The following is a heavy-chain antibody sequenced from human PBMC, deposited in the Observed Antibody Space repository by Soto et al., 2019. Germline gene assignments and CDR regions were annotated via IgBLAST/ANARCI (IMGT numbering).Heavy chain of an antibody. V-gene: IGHV3-66*01. Sequence: EVQLDESGGGLVQPGGSLRLSCAASGFNVNSNYMSWVRQAPGKGLEWVSVIYTSGSTYYADSVKGRFTIYRDNSKNTLYLQMNSLRGEDTAMYYFARGGVVVTAMNSWGRGTLVTVSS. J-gene: IGHJ4*02. CDR2: IYTSGST. D-gene: IGHD2-21*02. CDR3: ARGGVVVTAMNS. CDR1: GFNVNSNY.